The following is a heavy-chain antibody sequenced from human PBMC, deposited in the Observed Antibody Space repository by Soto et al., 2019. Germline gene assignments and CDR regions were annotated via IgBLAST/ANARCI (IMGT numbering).Heavy chain of an antibody. CDR1: GFTFSSYA. D-gene: IGHD1-7*01. CDR3: AKFRDWNYSNWFDP. Sequence: VQLLESGGGLVQPGGSLRLSCVASGFTFSSYAMSWVRQAPGKGLEWVSAIRGSDGNTYYADSVKGRFTISRDNSKNTLYLQMNSLRAEDTAVYYCAKFRDWNYSNWFDPWGQGTLVTVSS. J-gene: IGHJ5*02. CDR2: IRGSDGNT. V-gene: IGHV3-23*01.